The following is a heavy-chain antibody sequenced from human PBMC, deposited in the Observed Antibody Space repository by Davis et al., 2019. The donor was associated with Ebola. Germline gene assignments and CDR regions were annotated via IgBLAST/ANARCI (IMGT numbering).Heavy chain of an antibody. J-gene: IGHJ4*02. Sequence: GSLRLSCAVSGFTFTTNSFNRVRQAPAKGLEWVASITCSGGNRYHADSVKVRFTISRDNSENTLHLQMNSLRADDTAVYYCAKSTMIGGDWDFDYWGQGTLVTVFS. CDR2: ITCSGGNR. V-gene: IGHV3-23*01. CDR1: GFTFTTNS. D-gene: IGHD3-22*01. CDR3: AKSTMIGGDWDFDY.